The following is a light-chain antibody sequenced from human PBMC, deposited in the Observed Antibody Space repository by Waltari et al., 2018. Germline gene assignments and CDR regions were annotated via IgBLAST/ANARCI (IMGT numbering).Light chain of an antibody. V-gene: IGKV3-11*01. J-gene: IGKJ4*01. Sequence: EIVLTQSPAILSFSPGERATLSCRASQSVGTYLAWYQQRPGQSPRLLIYDASYRATGIPARFSGSGSETDFTLTISSLQPEDFAVYYCQQRRNWPLTFGGGTRVQIK. CDR1: QSVGTY. CDR2: DAS. CDR3: QQRRNWPLT.